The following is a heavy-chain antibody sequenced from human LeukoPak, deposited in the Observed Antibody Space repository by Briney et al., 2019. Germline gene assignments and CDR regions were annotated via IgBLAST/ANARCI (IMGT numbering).Heavy chain of an antibody. J-gene: IGHJ6*02. V-gene: IGHV3-30-3*01. D-gene: IGHD6-6*01. Sequence: GGSLRLSCAASGFIFTNYFMSWVRQAPGKGLEWVAVISYDGSNKYYADSVKGRFTISRDNSKNTLYLQMNSLRAEDTAVYYCARDARLAARPDYYGMDVWGQGTTVTVSS. CDR2: ISYDGSNK. CDR3: ARDARLAARPDYYGMDV. CDR1: GFIFTNYF.